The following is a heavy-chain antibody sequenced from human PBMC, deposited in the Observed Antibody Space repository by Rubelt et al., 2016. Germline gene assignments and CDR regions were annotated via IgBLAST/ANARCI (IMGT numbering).Heavy chain of an antibody. D-gene: IGHD3-16*01. V-gene: IGHV3-13*01. CDR3: AREREGGVGVDY. Sequence: EWVSAIGTAGDTYYPGSVKGRFTISRENAKNSLYLQMNSLRAGDTAVYYCAREREGGVGVDYSGQGTLVTVSS. J-gene: IGHJ4*02. CDR2: IGTAGDT.